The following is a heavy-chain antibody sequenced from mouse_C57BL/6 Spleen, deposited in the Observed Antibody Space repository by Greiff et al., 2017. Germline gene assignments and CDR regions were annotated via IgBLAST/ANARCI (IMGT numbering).Heavy chain of an antibody. V-gene: IGHV6-3*01. Sequence: EVMLVESGGGLVQPGGSMKLSCVASGFTFSNYWMNWVRQSPEKGLEWVAQIRLKSDNYATHYAESVKGRFTISRDDSISSVYLQMNNLRAEDTGIYYCTPDYYGSSYVYWGQGTTLTVSS. CDR2: IRLKSDNYAT. D-gene: IGHD1-1*01. CDR3: TPDYYGSSYVY. J-gene: IGHJ2*01. CDR1: GFTFSNYW.